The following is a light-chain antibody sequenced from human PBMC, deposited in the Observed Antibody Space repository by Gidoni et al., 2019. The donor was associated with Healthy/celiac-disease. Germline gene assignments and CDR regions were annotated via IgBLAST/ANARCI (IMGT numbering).Light chain of an antibody. J-gene: IGKJ1*01. CDR1: QSLSSN. V-gene: IGKV3-15*01. Sequence: EIVMTQSPATLSVSPGERATLTCRASQSLSSNLAWYQQKPGQAPRLLIYGASTRATGIPARFSGSGSGTEFTLTISSLQSEDFAVDYCQQYNNRPPETFGQGTKVEIK. CDR3: QQYNNRPPET. CDR2: GAS.